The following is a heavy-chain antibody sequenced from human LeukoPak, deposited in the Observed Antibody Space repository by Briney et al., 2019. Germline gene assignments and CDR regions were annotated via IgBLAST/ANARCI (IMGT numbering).Heavy chain of an antibody. Sequence: ASVTVSCKASGGTFSSYGISWVRQAPGQGLEWMGRIIPIFGTANYAQKFQGRVTITADKSTSTAYMELSSLRSEDTAVYYCARDLVGDGYNNYWGQGTLVTVSS. CDR3: ARDLVGDGYNNY. CDR1: GGTFSSYG. V-gene: IGHV1-69*06. CDR2: IIPIFGTA. D-gene: IGHD5-24*01. J-gene: IGHJ4*02.